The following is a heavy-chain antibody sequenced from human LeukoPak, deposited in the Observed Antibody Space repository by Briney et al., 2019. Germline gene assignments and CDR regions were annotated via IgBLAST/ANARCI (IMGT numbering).Heavy chain of an antibody. V-gene: IGHV3-48*02. CDR2: ISDTGTTI. CDR1: GFTFSNYA. J-gene: IGHJ6*02. D-gene: IGHD3-10*01. Sequence: GGSLRLSCAASGFTFSNYAMSWVRQAPGKGLEWVSYISDTGTTIYYADSVKGRFTISRDNAKNSLFLQMNSLRDEDTAVYYCAREDYNPPRAMDVWGQGTTVTVSS. CDR3: AREDYNPPRAMDV.